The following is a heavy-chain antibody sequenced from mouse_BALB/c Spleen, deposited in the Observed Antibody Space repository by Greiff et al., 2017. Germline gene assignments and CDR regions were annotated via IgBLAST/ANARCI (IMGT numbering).Heavy chain of an antibody. J-gene: IGHJ2*01. Sequence: DVKLVESGGDLVKPGGSLKLSCAASGFTFSSYGMSWVRQTPDKRLEWVATISSGGSYTYYPDSVKGRFTISRDNAKNTLYLQMSSLKSEDTAMYYWERQSFSRATVCFDYWGQGTTLTVSA. CDR3: ERQSFSRATVCFDY. D-gene: IGHD3-3*01. V-gene: IGHV5-6*02. CDR2: ISSGGSYT. CDR1: GFTFSSYG.